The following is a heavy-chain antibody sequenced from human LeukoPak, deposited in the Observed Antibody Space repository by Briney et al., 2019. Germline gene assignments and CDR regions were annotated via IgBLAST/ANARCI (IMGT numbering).Heavy chain of an antibody. D-gene: IGHD2-21*01. CDR3: ARRRSPSYIPDAFDI. J-gene: IGHJ3*02. CDR1: GYSFTSYW. V-gene: IGHV5-51*01. Sequence: KAGESLKISCKGSGYSFTSYWIGRVRQMPGKGLEWKGIIYPGDSDTRYSPSFQGQVTISADKSISTAYLQWSSLKASDTAMYYCARRRSPSYIPDAFDIWGLGAMVTVSS. CDR2: IYPGDSDT.